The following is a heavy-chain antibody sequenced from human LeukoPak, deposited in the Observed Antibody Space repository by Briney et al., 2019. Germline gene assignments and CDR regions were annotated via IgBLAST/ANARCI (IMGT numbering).Heavy chain of an antibody. CDR3: ARATGGYSYGYDY. Sequence: SGDSLTLSCAASGFTFSNYAMNWVRQAPGKGLEWVSYISSSSSTIYYADSVKGRFTISRDNAKNSLYLQMNSLRAEDTAVYYCARATGGYSYGYDYWGQGTLVTVSS. D-gene: IGHD5-18*01. CDR2: ISSSSSTI. CDR1: GFTFSNYA. J-gene: IGHJ4*02. V-gene: IGHV3-48*01.